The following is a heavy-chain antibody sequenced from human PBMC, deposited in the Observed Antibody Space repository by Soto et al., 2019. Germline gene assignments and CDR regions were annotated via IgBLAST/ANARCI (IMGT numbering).Heavy chain of an antibody. D-gene: IGHD6-19*01. Sequence: SQTLSLTCAISGDSVSSNTAAWNWIRSSPSRGLEWLGRTYYRSNWRHDYAVSVKSRITVNPDTSKNHFSLQLSSVTPDDTAVYYCARGVAGSGFDLWGQGTLVTVSS. CDR2: TYYRSNWRH. J-gene: IGHJ4*02. V-gene: IGHV6-1*01. CDR1: GDSVSSNTAA. CDR3: ARGVAGSGFDL.